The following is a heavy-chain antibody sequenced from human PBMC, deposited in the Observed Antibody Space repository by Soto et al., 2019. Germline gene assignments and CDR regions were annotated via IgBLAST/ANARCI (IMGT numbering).Heavy chain of an antibody. D-gene: IGHD1-26*01. CDR3: ARDHSGSYVPYFDY. V-gene: IGHV1-3*01. CDR1: GYSFTNSA. J-gene: IGHJ4*02. Sequence: QVQLVQSGAEVKKPGASVKVSCKASGYSFTNSAIHWLRQAPGQRLEWMGWINAGSGSAKYSQKFQGRVTITRDTAASTAYMELSGLKSEDTAMYYCARDHSGSYVPYFDYWGQATLITVSS. CDR2: INAGSGSA.